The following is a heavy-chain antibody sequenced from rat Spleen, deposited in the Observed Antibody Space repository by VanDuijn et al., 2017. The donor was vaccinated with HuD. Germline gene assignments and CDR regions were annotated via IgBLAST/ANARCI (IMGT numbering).Heavy chain of an antibody. Sequence: EVQLVESGGGLVQPGSPLKLSCAASGLTFSSNWLNWIRQVPGKGLEWVATMNPDGSSTYYPDTVKGRFVISKDNAKNTGYLQMKNLRSEDTAMYYCARTGFAYWGQGTLVTVSS. CDR3: ARTGFAY. J-gene: IGHJ3*01. CDR2: MNPDGSST. V-gene: IGHV5-35*01. CDR1: GLTFSSNW.